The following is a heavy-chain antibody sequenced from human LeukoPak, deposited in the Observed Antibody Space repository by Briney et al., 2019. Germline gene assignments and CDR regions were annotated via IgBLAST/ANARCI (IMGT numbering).Heavy chain of an antibody. V-gene: IGHV1-18*01. J-gene: IGHJ4*02. Sequence: ASVKVSCKASGYTFTNNAITWVRQAPGRGLEWMGWISAYNGNTNYAQKLQGRVTMTTDTSTTTAYMELRGLRSDDTAVYYCARTPDIVVVPAAGFDYWGQGTLVTVSS. CDR1: GYTFTNNA. CDR2: ISAYNGNT. CDR3: ARTPDIVVVPAAGFDY. D-gene: IGHD2-2*01.